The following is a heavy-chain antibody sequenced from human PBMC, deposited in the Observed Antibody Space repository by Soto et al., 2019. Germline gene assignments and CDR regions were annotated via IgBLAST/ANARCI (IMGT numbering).Heavy chain of an antibody. Sequence: SVKVSCKASGGTFSSYAISWVRQAPVQGLEWMGGIIPIFGTANYAQKFQGRVTITADESTSTAYMELSSLRSEDTAVYYCARGGGYYDSSGYSHPNWFDPWGQGTLVTVSS. V-gene: IGHV1-69*13. CDR1: GGTFSSYA. D-gene: IGHD3-22*01. CDR3: ARGGGYYDSSGYSHPNWFDP. J-gene: IGHJ5*02. CDR2: IIPIFGTA.